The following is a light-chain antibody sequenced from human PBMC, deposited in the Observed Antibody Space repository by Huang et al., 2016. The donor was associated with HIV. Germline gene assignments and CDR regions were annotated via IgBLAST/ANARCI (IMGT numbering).Light chain of an antibody. V-gene: IGKV1-39*01. CDR3: QQSYSALVLT. J-gene: IGKJ4*01. CDR1: QSIGTY. Sequence: DIQMTQSPSSLSASVGDRVTIACRASQSIGTYLIWYQQKPGKAPRLLIHFASSLRSGVPSRFSGSGSGADVTLTISSLQPEDVAAYYCQQSYSALVLTFGGGTKVEIK. CDR2: FAS.